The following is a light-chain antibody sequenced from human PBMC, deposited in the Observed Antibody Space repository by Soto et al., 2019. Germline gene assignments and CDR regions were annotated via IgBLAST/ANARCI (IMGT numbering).Light chain of an antibody. Sequence: DIQMTQSPCTRSASVGEGVTITCRASQSISSWLAWYQQKPGKAPKLLIYDASSLESGVPSRFSGSGSGTEFTLTISSLQPDDFATYYCQHYNSYSEAFGQGTKVDIK. CDR1: QSISSW. CDR2: DAS. CDR3: QHYNSYSEA. V-gene: IGKV1-5*01. J-gene: IGKJ1*01.